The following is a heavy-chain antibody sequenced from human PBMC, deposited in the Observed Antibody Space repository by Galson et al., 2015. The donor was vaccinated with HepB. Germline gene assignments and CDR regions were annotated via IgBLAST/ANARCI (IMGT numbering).Heavy chain of an antibody. CDR3: ARHGDKYGGYGGF. J-gene: IGHJ4*02. V-gene: IGHV5-51*01. D-gene: IGHD4-17*01. Sequence: QSGAEVTKPGESLKISCKASGYSFNSHWIGWVRQMSGKGLEWMGIIYPGDSETRYSPSFQGQVTISADKSTNTAYVQWSSLKASDTAMYYCARHGDKYGGYGGFWGQGTLVTVSS. CDR2: IYPGDSET. CDR1: GYSFNSHW.